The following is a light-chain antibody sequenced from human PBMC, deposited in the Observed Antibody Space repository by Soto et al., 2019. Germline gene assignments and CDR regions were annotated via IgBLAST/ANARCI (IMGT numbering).Light chain of an antibody. Sequence: QSVLTQPASVSGSPGQSITISCTGTSSDVGGYNYVSWYQQHPGKAPKLIIYEVNKRPSGISNRFFGSKSGNTASLTISGLQAEDEADYYCCSYAGSGTYILFGGGTKVTVL. CDR1: SSDVGGYNY. CDR2: EVN. J-gene: IGLJ2*01. V-gene: IGLV2-23*02. CDR3: CSYAGSGTYIL.